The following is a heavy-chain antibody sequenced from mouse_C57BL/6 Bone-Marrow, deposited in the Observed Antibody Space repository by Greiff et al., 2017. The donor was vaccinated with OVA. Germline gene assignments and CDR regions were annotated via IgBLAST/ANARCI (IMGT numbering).Heavy chain of an antibody. V-gene: IGHV1-50*01. CDR3: ARDHYFDY. Sequence: QVQLQQPGAELVKPGASVKLSCKASGYTFTSYWMQWVKQRPGQVLEWIGEIDPSDSYTNYNQKFKGKATLTVDTSSSTAYMQLSSLTSEDSAVYYCARDHYFDYWGQGTTLTVSS. CDR2: IDPSDSYT. J-gene: IGHJ2*01. CDR1: GYTFTSYW.